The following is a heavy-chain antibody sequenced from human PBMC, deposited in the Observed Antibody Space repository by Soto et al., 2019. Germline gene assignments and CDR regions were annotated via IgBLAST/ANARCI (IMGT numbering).Heavy chain of an antibody. CDR1: GYTFTSYD. CDR2: INPNSGNT. D-gene: IGHD6-6*01. Sequence: QVQLVQSGAEVKKPGASVKVSCKASGYTFTSYDINWVRQATGQGLEWMGWINPNSGNTGYAQKFQGRVTMTRNTSMRTAYMEVSSLRSEDTAVYYCAVSYSSFVTRWFDPWGQGTLVTVSS. J-gene: IGHJ5*02. V-gene: IGHV1-8*01. CDR3: AVSYSSFVTRWFDP.